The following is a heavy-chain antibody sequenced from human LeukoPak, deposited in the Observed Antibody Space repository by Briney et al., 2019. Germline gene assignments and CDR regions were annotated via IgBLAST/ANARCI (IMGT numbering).Heavy chain of an antibody. CDR1: GFTFSNYG. J-gene: IGHJ4*02. CDR2: ISHDGSNN. CDR3: AKVRVGTAHFDY. V-gene: IGHV3-30*18. D-gene: IGHD2-15*01. Sequence: GGSLRLSCAATGFTFSNYGMHWVRQAPGKGLEWVVVISHDGSNNNYADSVKGRFTISRDNSKNTLYLQMNSLRPEDTAVYYCAKVRVGTAHFDYWGQGTLVTVSS.